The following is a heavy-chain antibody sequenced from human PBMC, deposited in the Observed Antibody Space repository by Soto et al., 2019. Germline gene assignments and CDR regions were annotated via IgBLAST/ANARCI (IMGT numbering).Heavy chain of an antibody. CDR1: GGSLSRGSNY. D-gene: IGHD3-3*02. Sequence: SEALSLTCTVSGGSLSRGSNYWGWVRRPPGKGLEWIGSVYYTGGTYYNPSLKSRVAISIDMSKNQFSLELSFVTAADTAVYYCAREGPPIRDHKPPVYFQQWGQGTLVTVSS. J-gene: IGHJ1*01. CDR2: VYYTGGT. V-gene: IGHV4-39*02. CDR3: AREGPPIRDHKPPVYFQQ.